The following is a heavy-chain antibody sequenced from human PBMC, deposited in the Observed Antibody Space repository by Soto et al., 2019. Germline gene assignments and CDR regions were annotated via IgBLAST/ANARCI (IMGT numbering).Heavy chain of an antibody. CDR2: ISAYNGNT. V-gene: IGHV1-18*01. CDR1: GYTFTSYG. CDR3: ARYAGGYYDSSGFYYYYYGMDV. Sequence: QVQLVQSGAEVKKPGASVKVSCKASGYTFTSYGISWVRQAPGQGLEWMGWISAYNGNTNYAQKLQGRVTMTTDTSTSTAYMELRSLRSDDTAVYYCARYAGGYYDSSGFYYYYYGMDVWGQGTTVTVSS. D-gene: IGHD3-22*01. J-gene: IGHJ6*02.